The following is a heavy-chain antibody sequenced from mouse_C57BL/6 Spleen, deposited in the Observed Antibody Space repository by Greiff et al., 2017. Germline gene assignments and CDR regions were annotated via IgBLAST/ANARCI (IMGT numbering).Heavy chain of an antibody. CDR1: GYTFTSYW. V-gene: IGHV1-55*01. J-gene: IGHJ2*01. D-gene: IGHD1-1*01. Sequence: QVQLQQPGAELVKPGASVKMSCKASGYTFTSYWITWVKQRPGQGLEWIGDIYPGSGSTNYNEKFKSKATLTVDTSSSTAYMQLSSLSSEDSAVYYCARRITTVPDYCGCWGQGTTLTVAS. CDR3: ARRITTVPDYCGC. CDR2: IYPGSGST.